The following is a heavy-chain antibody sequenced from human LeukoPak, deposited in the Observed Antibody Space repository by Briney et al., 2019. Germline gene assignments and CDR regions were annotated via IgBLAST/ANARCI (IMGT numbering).Heavy chain of an antibody. CDR1: GITLSNYG. D-gene: IGHD3-10*01. V-gene: IGHV3-23*01. CDR2: NSDSGGST. Sequence: GGSLRLSCAVSGITLSNYGMSWVRQAPGKGLEWVAGNSDSGGSTNYADSVKGRFTISRDNPKNTLYLQMNSLRAEDTAVYFCAKRGIVIRAVIIVGFHKEAYYFDYWGQGALVTVSS. J-gene: IGHJ4*02. CDR3: AKRGIVIRAVIIVGFHKEAYYFDY.